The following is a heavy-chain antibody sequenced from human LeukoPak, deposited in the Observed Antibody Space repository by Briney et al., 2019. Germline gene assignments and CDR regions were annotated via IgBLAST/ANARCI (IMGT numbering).Heavy chain of an antibody. D-gene: IGHD3-10*01. CDR1: GFTFSSYS. CDR2: ISSSSSYI. Sequence: GGSLRLSCAASGFTFSSYSMNWVRQAPGKGLEWVSSISSSSSYIYYADSVKGRFTISRDNAKNSLYLQMNSLRAEDTAVYYCAGTRITMVRGVMAGSPFQHWGQGTLVTVSS. CDR3: AGTRITMVRGVMAGSPFQH. V-gene: IGHV3-21*01. J-gene: IGHJ1*01.